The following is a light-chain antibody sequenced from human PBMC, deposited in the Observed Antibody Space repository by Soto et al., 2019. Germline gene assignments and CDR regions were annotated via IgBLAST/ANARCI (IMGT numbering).Light chain of an antibody. J-gene: IGLJ2*01. CDR1: SSDVGNYNY. CDR2: DVS. V-gene: IGLV2-14*03. Sequence: QSALTQPASVSGSPGQSITISCTGTSSDVGNYNYVSWYQHHPGKAPKLMIYDVSNRPSGVSNRFSGSKSGNTASLTISGLQAKDEADYYCSSYTSSSTVIFGGGTKLTVL. CDR3: SSYTSSSTVI.